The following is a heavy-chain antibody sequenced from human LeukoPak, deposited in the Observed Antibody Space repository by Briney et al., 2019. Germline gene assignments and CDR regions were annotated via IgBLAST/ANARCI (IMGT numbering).Heavy chain of an antibody. CDR3: ARRIIAAHRGSYFDS. CDR2: INHSGSP. J-gene: IGHJ4*02. Sequence: SETLSLTCAVSGGPINSGNYDWGWIRQPPGKGLQWIGSINHSGSPYYTPSLQGRVTMSVDTSKNQFSLKLSSVSAADTAVYYCARRIIAAHRGSYFDSWGQGTLVTVSS. CDR1: GGPINSGNYD. D-gene: IGHD6-6*01. V-gene: IGHV4-39*01.